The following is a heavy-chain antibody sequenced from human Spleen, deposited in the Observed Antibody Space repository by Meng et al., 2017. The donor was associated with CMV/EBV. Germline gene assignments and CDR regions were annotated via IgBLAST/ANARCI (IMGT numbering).Heavy chain of an antibody. CDR1: GGSISSDNYY. J-gene: IGHJ6*02. V-gene: IGHV4-39*07. Sequence: GSLRLSCTVSGGSISSDNYYWGWIRQPPGKDLEWIGTIYYSGNIYYNPSLKSRVTISVDTSKNQFSLKLTSVTAADTAVYFCAREVLRPNHYNYGVDVWGQGTTVTVSS. D-gene: IGHD2/OR15-2a*01. CDR3: AREVLRPNHYNYGVDV. CDR2: IYYSGNI.